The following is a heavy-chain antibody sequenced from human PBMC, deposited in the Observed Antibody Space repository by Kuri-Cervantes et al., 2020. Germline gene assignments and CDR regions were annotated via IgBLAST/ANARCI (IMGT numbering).Heavy chain of an antibody. V-gene: IGHV4-4*02. D-gene: IGHD7-27*01. Sequence: SCAVSGGSISSSNWWSWVRQPPGKGLEWIGEIYHSGSTYYNPSLKSRVTISVDTSKNQFSLKLSSVTAADTAVYYCARLSWGEVFFDYWGQGTLVTVSS. CDR1: GGSISSSNW. CDR3: ARLSWGEVFFDY. CDR2: IYHSGST. J-gene: IGHJ4*02.